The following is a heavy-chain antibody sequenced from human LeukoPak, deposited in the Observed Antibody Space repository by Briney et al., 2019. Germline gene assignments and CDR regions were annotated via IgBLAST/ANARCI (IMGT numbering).Heavy chain of an antibody. CDR2: IYHSGST. J-gene: IGHJ4*02. D-gene: IGHD3-22*01. V-gene: IGHV4-38-2*02. Sequence: SETLSLTCTVSGYSISSGYYWGWIRQPPGKGLEWIGSIYHSGSTYYNPSLKSRVTISVDTSKNQFSLKLSSVTAADTAVYYCARAGYYYHSSGYYYSDYWGQGTLVTVSS. CDR1: GYSISSGYY. CDR3: ARAGYYYHSSGYYYSDY.